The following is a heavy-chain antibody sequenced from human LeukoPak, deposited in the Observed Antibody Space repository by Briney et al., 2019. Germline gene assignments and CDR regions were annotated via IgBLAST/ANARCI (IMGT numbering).Heavy chain of an antibody. V-gene: IGHV1-69*05. D-gene: IGHD3-10*01. Sequence: SVKVSCKASGGTFSSYAISWVRQAPGQGLEWMGRIIPIFGTANYAQKFQGRVTITTDESTSTAYMELSSLRSEDTAVYYCARGGRVRGVIILDYWGQGTLVTVSS. J-gene: IGHJ4*02. CDR2: IIPIFGTA. CDR3: ARGGRVRGVIILDY. CDR1: GGTFSSYA.